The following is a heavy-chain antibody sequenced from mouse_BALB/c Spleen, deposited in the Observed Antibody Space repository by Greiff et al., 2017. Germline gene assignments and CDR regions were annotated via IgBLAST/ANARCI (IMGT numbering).Heavy chain of an antibody. J-gene: IGHJ4*01. V-gene: IGHV1-87*01. D-gene: IGHD1-1*01. CDR1: GYTFTSYW. CDR2: IYPGDGDT. CDR3: ARDYYSRGDD. Sequence: VQLQQSGAELARPGASVKLSCKASGYTFTSYWMQWVKQRPGQGLEWIGAIYPGDGDTRYTQKFKGKATLTADKSSSTAYMQLSSLASEDSAVYYCARDYYSRGDDWGQGTSVTVSS.